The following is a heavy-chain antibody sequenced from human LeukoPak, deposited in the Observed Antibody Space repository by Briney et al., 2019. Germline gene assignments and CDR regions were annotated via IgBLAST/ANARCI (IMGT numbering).Heavy chain of an antibody. J-gene: IGHJ4*02. CDR2: IWYDGSNK. Sequence: GGSLRLSCAASGFTFRSYGMHWVRQAPGKGLEWVAVIWYDGSNKYYADSVKGRFTVSRDNSKNTLYLQMISLRAEDTAVYYCARECYDFWSGYYIGYFDYWGQGTLVTVSS. V-gene: IGHV3-33*01. CDR1: GFTFRSYG. CDR3: ARECYDFWSGYYIGYFDY. D-gene: IGHD3-3*01.